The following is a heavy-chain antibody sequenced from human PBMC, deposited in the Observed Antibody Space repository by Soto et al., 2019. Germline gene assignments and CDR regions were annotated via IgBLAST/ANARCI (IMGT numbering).Heavy chain of an antibody. Sequence: SETLSLTCTVSGGSISSGGYYWSWIRQHPGKGLEWIGYIYYSGSTYYNPSLKSRVTISVDTSKNQFSLKLSSVTAADTAVYYCARDRRITIFGVVIPRGWFDPWGQGTLVTVSS. CDR2: IYYSGST. CDR1: GGSISSGGYY. D-gene: IGHD3-3*01. V-gene: IGHV4-31*03. J-gene: IGHJ5*02. CDR3: ARDRRITIFGVVIPRGWFDP.